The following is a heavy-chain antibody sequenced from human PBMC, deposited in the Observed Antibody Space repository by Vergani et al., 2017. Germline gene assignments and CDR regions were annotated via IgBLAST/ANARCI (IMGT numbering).Heavy chain of an antibody. D-gene: IGHD2-15*01. CDR2: IYYSGST. Sequence: QLQLQESGPGLVKPSETLSLTCTVSGGSISSSSYYWGWIRQPPGKGVEWIGSIYYSGSTYYNPSLKSRVTISVDTSKNQFSLKLSSVTAADTAVYYCARQGYNWFDPWGQGTLVTVSS. V-gene: IGHV4-39*01. J-gene: IGHJ5*02. CDR3: ARQGYNWFDP. CDR1: GGSISSSSYY.